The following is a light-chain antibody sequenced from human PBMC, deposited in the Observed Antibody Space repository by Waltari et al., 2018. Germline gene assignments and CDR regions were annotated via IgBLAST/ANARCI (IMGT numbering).Light chain of an antibody. V-gene: IGLV3-21*02. CDR2: DNR. J-gene: IGLJ3*02. CDR1: DIGRKS. CDR3: QVRDSSSDYRV. Sequence: SYVLTQAPSVSVAPGQAARITCEGDDIGRKSVHWYQQKPGHDPLLVVDDNRVRPSGIPDRFSGSNSGNTATLTSSGVEAGDEADYYCQVRDSSSDYRVFGGGTKLTVL.